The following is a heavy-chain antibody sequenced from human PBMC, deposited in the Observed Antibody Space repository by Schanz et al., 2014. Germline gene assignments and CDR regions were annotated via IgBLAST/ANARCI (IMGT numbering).Heavy chain of an antibody. J-gene: IGHJ4*02. D-gene: IGHD5-12*01. CDR1: GFNFSSYS. CDR2: ISSSSSTR. Sequence: EVQLVQSGGGVVQPGRSLRLSCAASGFNFSSYSLNWVRQAPGKGLEWVSYISSSSSTRYYADSVKGRFTISRDNAENTLFLQMNSLRAEDTAVYYCARKVVATIGGYYDNWGQGTLVIVSS. V-gene: IGHV3-48*01. CDR3: ARKVVATIGGYYDN.